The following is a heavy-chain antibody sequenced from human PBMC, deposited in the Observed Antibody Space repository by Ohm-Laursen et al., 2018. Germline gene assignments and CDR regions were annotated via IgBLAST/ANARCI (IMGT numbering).Heavy chain of an antibody. D-gene: IGHD6-13*01. CDR1: GFTFDDYG. CDR3: AKDLLAAPDYYGMDV. J-gene: IGHJ6*02. CDR2: ITWNSVSI. V-gene: IGHV3-9*01. Sequence: SLRLSCAASGFTFDDYGMHWVRQAPGKGLEWVSGITWNSVSIGYAGSVRGRFTISRDNARSSLDLQMNSLRVEDTALYYCAKDLLAAPDYYGMDVWGQGTTVTVSS.